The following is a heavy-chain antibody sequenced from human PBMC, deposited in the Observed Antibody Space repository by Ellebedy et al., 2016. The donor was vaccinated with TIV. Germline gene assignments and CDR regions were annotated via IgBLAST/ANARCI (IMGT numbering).Heavy chain of an antibody. CDR3: ARRIPAEDYFDY. CDR1: GFPFSNYW. D-gene: IGHD5-18*01. Sequence: GESLKISCAASGFPFSNYWISWVRQAPGKGLEWVANIKQDGSEKYCVDSVKGRFTISRDNAKNLLYLQMNSLRAEDTAVYYCARRIPAEDYFDYWGQGTLVTVSS. V-gene: IGHV3-7*01. CDR2: IKQDGSEK. J-gene: IGHJ4*02.